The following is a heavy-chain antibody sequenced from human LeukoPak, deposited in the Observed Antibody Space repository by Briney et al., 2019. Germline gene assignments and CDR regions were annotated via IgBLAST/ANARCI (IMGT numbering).Heavy chain of an antibody. V-gene: IGHV4-39*02. Sequence: SETLSLTCTVSGDSISSSSYYWGWIRQPPGKGLEWIGSIYYSGSTYYNPSLRSRVTISVDTSKNQFSLKLRSVTAAHTAVYHCARDITTTSGYFDHWGQGTLVTVSS. CDR2: IYYSGST. CDR1: GDSISSSSYY. J-gene: IGHJ4*02. CDR3: ARDITTTSGYFDH. D-gene: IGHD3-3*01.